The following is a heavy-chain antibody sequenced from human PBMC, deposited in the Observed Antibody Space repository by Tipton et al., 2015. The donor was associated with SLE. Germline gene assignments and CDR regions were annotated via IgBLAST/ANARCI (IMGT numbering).Heavy chain of an antibody. CDR3: ARGRTWDGGDYFDY. CDR2: IYSGGDT. J-gene: IGHJ4*02. CDR1: GFTVSRHY. D-gene: IGHD1-26*01. Sequence: SLRLSCAASGFTVSRHYMSWVRQAPGKGLERVSVIYSGGDTHDADSVKGRFTISRDNSKNTLDLQMNSLRPDDTAVYYCARGRTWDGGDYFDYWGQGTLVIVSS. V-gene: IGHV3-66*02.